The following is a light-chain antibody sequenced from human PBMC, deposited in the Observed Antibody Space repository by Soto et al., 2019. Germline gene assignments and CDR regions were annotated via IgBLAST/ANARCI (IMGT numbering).Light chain of an antibody. CDR2: EDS. Sequence: QSALTQPASVSGSPGQSITISCTGTSSDVGTYNLVSWYQQHPGKVPKLMIYEDSNRPSGVSNRFSGSKSGNTASLTISGLHAEDEADYYCSSYTTSGTQVFGGGTKLTVL. CDR1: SSDVGTYNL. CDR3: SSYTTSGTQV. J-gene: IGLJ2*01. V-gene: IGLV2-14*02.